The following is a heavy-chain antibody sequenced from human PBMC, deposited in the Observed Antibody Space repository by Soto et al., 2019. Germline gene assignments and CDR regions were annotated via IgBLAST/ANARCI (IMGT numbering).Heavy chain of an antibody. D-gene: IGHD3-10*01. CDR2: IIPIFGTT. CDR1: GGTFSNDA. Sequence: QEQLVQAGAEVKKPGSSVRISCRASGGTFSNDAVSWVRQAPGQGLQWMGGIIPIFGTTHYAQKFQGRVTITADESTATAYMELRSVTSEHTAVYYCATGLRTGNYGMDVWGQGTAVTVSS. CDR3: ATGLRTGNYGMDV. J-gene: IGHJ6*02. V-gene: IGHV1-69*01.